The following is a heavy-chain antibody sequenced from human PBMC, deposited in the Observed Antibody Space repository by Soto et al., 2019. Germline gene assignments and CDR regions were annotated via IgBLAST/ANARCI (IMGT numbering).Heavy chain of an antibody. V-gene: IGHV1-18*01. Sequence: QVQLVQSGDEVKKPGASVKVSCKASGYIFVNYGIAWVRQAPGQGLEWMGWISPYTGNTHSATKIQGRLTMTTDTPXGRAYMDLGSLTSDDTAVYYCVMVDNYVTPTPQDVWGQGTTVTVSS. CDR2: ISPYTGNT. J-gene: IGHJ6*02. D-gene: IGHD3-16*01. CDR1: GYIFVNYG. CDR3: VMVDNYVTPTPQDV.